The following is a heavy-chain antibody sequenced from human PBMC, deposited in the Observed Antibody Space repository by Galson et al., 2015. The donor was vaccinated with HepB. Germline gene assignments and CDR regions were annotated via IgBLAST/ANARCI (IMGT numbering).Heavy chain of an antibody. J-gene: IGHJ4*02. CDR2: ISADGTRT. Sequence: SLRLSCAASGFTFSDYWMHWVRQAPGTGLLWVSYISADGTRTKYADSVKGRFTISRDNAKNTGYLQMNSLRAEDTAVYYCAREFAFGCGSYSNWGQGSLVTVSS. D-gene: IGHD6-19*01. CDR3: AREFAFGCGSYSN. V-gene: IGHV3-74*01. CDR1: GFTFSDYW.